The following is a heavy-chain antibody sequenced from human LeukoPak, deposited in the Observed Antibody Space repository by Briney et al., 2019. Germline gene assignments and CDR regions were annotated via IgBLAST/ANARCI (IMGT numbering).Heavy chain of an antibody. CDR2: INTNTGNP. J-gene: IGHJ4*02. Sequence: ASVKVSCKASGYTFTSYAVNWVRQAPGQGPEWMGWINTNTGNPTYAQGFTGRFVFSLDTSVSTAYLQISSLKAEDTAVYYCARAGRTIAAAGEGFCGYWGQGTLVTVSS. CDR1: GYTFTSYA. CDR3: ARAGRTIAAAGEGFCGY. V-gene: IGHV7-4-1*02. D-gene: IGHD6-13*01.